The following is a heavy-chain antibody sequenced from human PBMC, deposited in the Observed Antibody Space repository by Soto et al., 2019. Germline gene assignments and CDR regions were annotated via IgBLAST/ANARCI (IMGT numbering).Heavy chain of an antibody. CDR1: GFTFSTCP. CDR2: ISGSGGAT. Sequence: XGSLIVSCGASGFTFSTCPMSWVRQAPGKGLDWVSVISGSGGATYYADSVKGRFTISRDNSKNTVYLQMISLRAEDTAVYYCASSRGYDYYYLDYWGQGIPVTVSS. CDR3: ASSRGYDYYYLDY. J-gene: IGHJ4*02. D-gene: IGHD5-12*01. V-gene: IGHV3-23*01.